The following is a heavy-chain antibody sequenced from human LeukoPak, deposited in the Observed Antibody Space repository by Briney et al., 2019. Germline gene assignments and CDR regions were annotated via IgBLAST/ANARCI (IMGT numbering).Heavy chain of an antibody. Sequence: ASVTVSCKASGGSFSSYGISWVRQAPGQGLEWMGGRIPIVGTTNLAQKFQGRLTITADESTSTAYMELNGLRVDDTAVYYCAREGPVGTDGFWGQGTLVTVSS. CDR3: AREGPVGTDGF. V-gene: IGHV1-69*13. D-gene: IGHD5-24*01. CDR2: RIPIVGTT. J-gene: IGHJ1*01. CDR1: GGSFSSYG.